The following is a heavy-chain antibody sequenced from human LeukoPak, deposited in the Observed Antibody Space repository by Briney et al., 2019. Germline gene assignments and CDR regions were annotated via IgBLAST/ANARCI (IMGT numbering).Heavy chain of an antibody. Sequence: TGGSLRLSCAVSGFTFSDHYMAWVRQAPGKGLEWVGRSRNKANGYTTEYAASVKGRFTVSRDDSKNSLYLQMNSLKTGDTAVYYCASVVEGSDYFGMDVWGQGTTVTVSS. V-gene: IGHV3-72*01. J-gene: IGHJ6*02. CDR3: ASVVEGSDYFGMDV. D-gene: IGHD2-15*01. CDR1: GFTFSDHY. CDR2: SRNKANGYTT.